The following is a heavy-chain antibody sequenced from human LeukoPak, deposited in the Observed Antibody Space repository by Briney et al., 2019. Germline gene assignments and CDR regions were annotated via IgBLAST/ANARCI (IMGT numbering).Heavy chain of an antibody. CDR1: GYTFTGYY. J-gene: IGHJ5*02. V-gene: IGHV1-18*04. CDR3: ARGGIAAAGTGWFDP. CDR2: ISAYNGNT. D-gene: IGHD6-13*01. Sequence: ASVKVSCKASGYTFTGYYMHWVRQAPGQGLEWMGWISAYNGNTNYAQKLQGRVTMTTDTSTSTAYMELRSLRSDDTAVYYCARGGIAAAGTGWFDPWGQGTLVTVSS.